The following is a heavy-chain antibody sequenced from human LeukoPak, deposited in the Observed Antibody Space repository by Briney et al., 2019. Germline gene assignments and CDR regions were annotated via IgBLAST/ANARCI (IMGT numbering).Heavy chain of an antibody. J-gene: IGHJ4*02. CDR3: TTVLRGDYYYEVSR. CDR2: IKNTPDGGTT. CDR1: GFTFSSYE. Sequence: GGSLRLSCAASGFTFSSYEMNWVRQAPGKGLEWVGRIKNTPDGGTTDYSAPVKGRFTISRDDSKNTVYLQMNSLNTEDTAVYYCTTVLRGDYYYEVSRRGQGALVTVSS. D-gene: IGHD3-22*01. V-gene: IGHV3-15*01.